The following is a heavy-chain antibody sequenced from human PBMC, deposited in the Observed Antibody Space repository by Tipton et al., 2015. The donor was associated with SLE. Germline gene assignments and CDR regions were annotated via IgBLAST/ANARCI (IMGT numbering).Heavy chain of an antibody. Sequence: TLSLTCAVSDYSISSGNYWGWIRQPPGKGLEWIGSIYHSGNTFYNPSLRGRVTVSVDTSKNQFSLKLNSVTAADTAVYYCARQTGLLWFGESNWFDPWGQGTLVTVSS. D-gene: IGHD3-10*01. J-gene: IGHJ5*02. CDR3: ARQTGLLWFGESNWFDP. CDR1: DYSISSGNY. CDR2: IYHSGNT. V-gene: IGHV4-38-2*01.